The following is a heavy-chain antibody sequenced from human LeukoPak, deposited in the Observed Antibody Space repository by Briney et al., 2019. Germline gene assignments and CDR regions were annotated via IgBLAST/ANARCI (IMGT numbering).Heavy chain of an antibody. CDR3: AREERPYIAGAGTFYSQH. CDR2: IYYSGST. V-gene: IGHV4-59*01. Sequence: SETLSLTCTVPGGSISSYYWSWIRQPPGKGLEWIGYIYYSGSTNYNPSLKSRVTISVDTSKNQFSLKLSSVTAADTAVYYCAREERPYIAGAGTFYSQHGGRGTLVTVPS. CDR1: GGSISSYY. D-gene: IGHD6-19*01. J-gene: IGHJ1*01.